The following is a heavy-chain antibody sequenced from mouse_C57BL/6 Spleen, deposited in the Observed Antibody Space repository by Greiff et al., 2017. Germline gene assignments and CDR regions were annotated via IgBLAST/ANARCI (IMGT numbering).Heavy chain of an antibody. D-gene: IGHD2-5*01. CDR3: ARSPYSNYDGY. Sequence: QVQLKESGAELARPGTSVKMSCKASGYTFTSYTMHWVKQRPGQGLEWIGYINPSSGYTKYNQKFKDKATLTADKSSSTAYMQLSSLTSEDSAVYYCARSPYSNYDGYWGQGTTLTVSS. J-gene: IGHJ2*01. CDR2: INPSSGYT. CDR1: GYTFTSYT. V-gene: IGHV1-4*01.